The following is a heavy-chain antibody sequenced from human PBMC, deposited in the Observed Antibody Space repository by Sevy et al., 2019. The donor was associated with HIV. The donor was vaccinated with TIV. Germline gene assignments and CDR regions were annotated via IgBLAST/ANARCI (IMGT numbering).Heavy chain of an antibody. V-gene: IGHV3-15*01. CDR3: TADPVSF. D-gene: IGHD3-16*01. CDR1: GFTFSNAW. J-gene: IGHJ4*02. Sequence: GGSLRLSCTASGFTFSNAWMTWVRQTPERGLEWVALIKPITDAGTTDYAAPVQGRFTISRDDSKNTVYLQLNSLKTEDTAVYYCTADPVSFWGQGTLVTVSS. CDR2: IKPITDAGTT.